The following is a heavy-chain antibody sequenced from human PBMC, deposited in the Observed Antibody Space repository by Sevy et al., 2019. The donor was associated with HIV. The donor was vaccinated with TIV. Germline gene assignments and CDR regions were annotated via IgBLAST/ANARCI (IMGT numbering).Heavy chain of an antibody. CDR2: IYSSGSP. Sequence: SDTLSLTCSVSGGSISSHYWSWIRQPPGKGLEWIGYIYSSGSPKYNPSLKSRVTTSIDTSKNQFSLKLSSVTAADTAVYYCARAHYYDSSGSYWYLDNWGQGTLVTVSS. D-gene: IGHD3-22*01. CDR1: GGSISSHY. V-gene: IGHV4-59*11. J-gene: IGHJ4*02. CDR3: ARAHYYDSSGSYWYLDN.